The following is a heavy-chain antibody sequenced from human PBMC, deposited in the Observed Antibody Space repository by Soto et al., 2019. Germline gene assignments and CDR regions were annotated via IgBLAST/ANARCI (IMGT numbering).Heavy chain of an antibody. CDR1: GFTFSSYA. CDR2: ISSSSSYI. CDR3: ARLDRGSLDY. J-gene: IGHJ4*02. V-gene: IGHV3-21*01. Sequence: SGGSLRLSCAASGFTFSSYAMSWVRQAPGKGLEWVSSISSSSSYIYYADSVKGRFTISRDNAKNLVYLQMNSLRAEDTAVYYCARLDRGSLDYWGRGTLVTVSS. D-gene: IGHD6-25*01.